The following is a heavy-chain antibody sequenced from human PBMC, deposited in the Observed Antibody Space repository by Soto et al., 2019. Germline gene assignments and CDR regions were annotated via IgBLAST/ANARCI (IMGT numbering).Heavy chain of an antibody. Sequence: PGGSLRLSCAASGFTFRGYAMTWVRQAPGKGLEWVSALTPGGETTYHIDSVKGRFTISRDNAKNTLYLQMNSLTDADTAVYYCAKDRDYPRDQFHYWGQGTLVTVSS. CDR2: LTPGGETT. CDR1: GFTFRGYA. CDR3: AKDRDYPRDQFHY. J-gene: IGHJ4*02. D-gene: IGHD2-2*01. V-gene: IGHV3-23*01.